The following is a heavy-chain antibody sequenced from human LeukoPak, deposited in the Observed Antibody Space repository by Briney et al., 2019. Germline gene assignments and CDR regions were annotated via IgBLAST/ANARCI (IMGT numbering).Heavy chain of an antibody. J-gene: IGHJ4*02. V-gene: IGHV1-18*01. CDR1: GYTFTSYA. D-gene: IGHD4-11*01. CDR2: ISAYDGNT. CDR3: ARYSNSNHDY. Sequence: ASVKVSCKASGYTFTSYAISWVRQAPGQGLEWMGWISAYDGNTKYGKRLQDRVTITTDTSTSTAYMELSSLRSDDTAVYYCARYSNSNHDYWGQGTLVTVSS.